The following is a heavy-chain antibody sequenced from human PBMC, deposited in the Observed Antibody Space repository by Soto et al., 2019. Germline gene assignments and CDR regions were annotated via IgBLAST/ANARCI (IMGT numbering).Heavy chain of an antibody. J-gene: IGHJ4*02. CDR1: GFTFSSYG. Sequence: SGGSLRLSCAAAGFTFSSYGMHWVRQAPGKGLEWVAVIWYDGSNKYYADSVKGRFTISRDNSKNTLYLQMNSLRAEDTAVYYCARSRLRSNYFDYWGQGTLVTVSS. D-gene: IGHD3-3*01. CDR3: ARSRLRSNYFDY. V-gene: IGHV3-33*01. CDR2: IWYDGSNK.